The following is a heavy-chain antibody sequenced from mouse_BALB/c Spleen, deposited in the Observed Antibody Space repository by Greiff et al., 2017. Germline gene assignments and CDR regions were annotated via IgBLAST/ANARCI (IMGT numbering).Heavy chain of an antibody. CDR3: ARGDLGWFAY. V-gene: IGHV3-6*02. J-gene: IGHJ3*01. CDR1: GYSITSGYY. CDR2: ISYDGSN. Sequence: EVQLQESGPGLVKPSQSLSLTCSVTGYSITSGYYWNWIRQFPGNKLEWMGYISYDGSNNYNPSLKNRISITRDTSKNQFFLKLNSVTTEDTATYYCARGDLGWFAYWGQGTLVTVSA.